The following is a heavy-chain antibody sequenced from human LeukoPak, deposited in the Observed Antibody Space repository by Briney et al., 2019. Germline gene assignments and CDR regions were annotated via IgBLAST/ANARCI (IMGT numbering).Heavy chain of an antibody. V-gene: IGHV1-24*01. CDR3: ARDQALNIIVGVIVGASDI. Sequence: GASVKVSCKVSGYTLTELSMHWVRQAPGKGLEWMGGFDPEDGETIYAQKFQGRVTMTEDTSTDTAYMELSSLRSEDTAVYYCARDQALNIIVGVIVGASDIWGQGTVVTVSS. D-gene: IGHD3-16*02. J-gene: IGHJ3*02. CDR2: FDPEDGET. CDR1: GYTLTELS.